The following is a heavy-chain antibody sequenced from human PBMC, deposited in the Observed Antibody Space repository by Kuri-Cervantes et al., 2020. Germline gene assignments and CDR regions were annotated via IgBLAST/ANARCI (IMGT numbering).Heavy chain of an antibody. CDR3: ARVVGSYTAMASLYYFDY. D-gene: IGHD5-18*01. J-gene: IGHJ4*02. CDR1: GGSISSYY. CDR2: INHSGST. Sequence: GSLRLSCTVSGGSISSYYWSWIRQPPGKGLEWIGEINHSGSTNYNPSLKSRVTISVDTSKNQFSLKLSSVTAADTAVYYCARVVGSYTAMASLYYFDYWGQGTLVTVSS. V-gene: IGHV4-34*01.